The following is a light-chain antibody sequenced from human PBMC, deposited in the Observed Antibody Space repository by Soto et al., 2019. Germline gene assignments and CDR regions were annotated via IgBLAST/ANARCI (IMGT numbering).Light chain of an antibody. CDR3: QQYGSSPPIT. V-gene: IGKV3-20*01. CDR2: AAS. J-gene: IGKJ5*01. CDR1: QSVSSSY. Sequence: EIVLTQSPVTLSLSPGERATLSCRASQSVSSSYLAWYQQKPGQAPRLLIYAASSRASGIPDRFSGSGSGTDFTLTISSLEPEDFAVYYCQQYGSSPPITFGQGKRLEIK.